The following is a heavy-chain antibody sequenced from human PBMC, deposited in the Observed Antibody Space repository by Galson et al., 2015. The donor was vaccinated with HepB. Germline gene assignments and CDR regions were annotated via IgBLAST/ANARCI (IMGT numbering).Heavy chain of an antibody. Sequence: SCKASGGTFSSYAISWVRQAPGQGLEWMGGIIPIFGTANYAQKFQGRVTITADESTSTAYMELSSLRSEDTAVYYCARDQGHYYDSSGYYFDYWGQGTLVTVSS. D-gene: IGHD3-22*01. CDR1: GGTFSSYA. CDR2: IIPIFGTA. CDR3: ARDQGHYYDSSGYYFDY. V-gene: IGHV1-69*01. J-gene: IGHJ4*02.